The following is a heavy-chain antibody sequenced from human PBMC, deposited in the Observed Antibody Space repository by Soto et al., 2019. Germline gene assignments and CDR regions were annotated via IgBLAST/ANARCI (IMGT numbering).Heavy chain of an antibody. CDR1: GYTFTSYD. V-gene: IGHV1-8*01. J-gene: IGHJ6*02. CDR2: MNPNSGNT. Sequence: QVQLVQSGAEVKKPGASVKVSCKASGYTFTSYDINWERQATGQGLEWMGWMNPNSGNTGYAQKFQGRVTMTRNTSLSTVYMELSSLRSEDPAVYYCAREKTSYGMDVWGQGTTVTVSS. CDR3: AREKTSYGMDV.